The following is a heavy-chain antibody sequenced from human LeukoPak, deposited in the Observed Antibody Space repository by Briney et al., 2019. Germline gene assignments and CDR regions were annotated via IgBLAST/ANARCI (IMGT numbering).Heavy chain of an antibody. J-gene: IGHJ4*02. CDR1: GDSINSLDL. Sequence: SETLSLTCTVSGDSINSLDLWSWVRQPPGKGLEWIGEMYLSGTTHSNPSVKSRVTISIDKSKNQFFLNLSSVTAADTAVYYCARGLMMDRVFDYWGQGTLVTVSS. CDR3: ARGLMMDRVFDY. CDR2: MYLSGTT. D-gene: IGHD3-16*01. V-gene: IGHV4-4*02.